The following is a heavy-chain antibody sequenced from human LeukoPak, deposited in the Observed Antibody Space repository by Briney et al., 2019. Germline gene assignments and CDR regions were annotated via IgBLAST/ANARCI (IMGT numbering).Heavy chain of an antibody. CDR3: ANGSPGTTNYYYYGMDV. V-gene: IGHV3-23*01. CDR2: ISGSGGST. Sequence: PGGSLRLSCAASGFTFSSYAMSWVRQAPGKELEWVSAISGSGGSTYYADSVKGRFTISRDNSKNTLYLQMNSLRAEDTAVYYCANGSPGTTNYYYYGMDVWGQGTTVTVSS. CDR1: GFTFSSYA. J-gene: IGHJ6*02. D-gene: IGHD1-1*01.